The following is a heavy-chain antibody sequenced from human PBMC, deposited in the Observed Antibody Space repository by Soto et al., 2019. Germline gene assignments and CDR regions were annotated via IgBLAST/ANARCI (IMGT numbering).Heavy chain of an antibody. Sequence: PGGSLRLSCAASGFTFSKYWMSWVRQAPRKGLEWVANINEDGGQRYVDSVKGRFTISRDNAKNSLYLQMNSLRAEDTAVYYCARDGEQQLVRDYWGQGTLVTVSS. V-gene: IGHV3-7*01. J-gene: IGHJ4*02. CDR2: INEDGGQR. CDR1: GFTFSKYW. CDR3: ARDGEQQLVRDY. D-gene: IGHD6-13*01.